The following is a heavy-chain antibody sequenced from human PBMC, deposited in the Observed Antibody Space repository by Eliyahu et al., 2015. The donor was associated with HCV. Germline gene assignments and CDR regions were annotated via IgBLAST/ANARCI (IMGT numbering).Heavy chain of an antibody. V-gene: IGHV3-33*01. J-gene: IGHJ6*02. D-gene: IGHD3-3*01. CDR3: ARDRVYWSYDFWSGPIRPQGGMDV. CDR2: IWYDGSNK. Sequence: SYGMHWVRQAPGKGLEWVAVIWYDGSNKYYADSVKGRFTISRDNSKNTLYLQMNSLRAEDTAVYYCARDRVYWSYDFWSGPIRPQGGMDVWGQGTTVTVSS. CDR1: SYG.